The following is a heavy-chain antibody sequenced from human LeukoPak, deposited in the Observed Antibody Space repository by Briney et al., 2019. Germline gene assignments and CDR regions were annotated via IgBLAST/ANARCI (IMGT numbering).Heavy chain of an antibody. Sequence: SGPVLVKPTATLTLTCTVSGFSLSNARMGVRWIRQPPGKALEWLAHIFSNDEKSYSTSLKSRLTISKDTSKSQVVLTMTNMDPVDTATYYCARAVDLDGMDVWGQGTTVTVSS. J-gene: IGHJ6*02. CDR2: IFSNDEK. CDR1: GFSLSNARMG. V-gene: IGHV2-26*01. CDR3: ARAVDLDGMDV. D-gene: IGHD4-23*01.